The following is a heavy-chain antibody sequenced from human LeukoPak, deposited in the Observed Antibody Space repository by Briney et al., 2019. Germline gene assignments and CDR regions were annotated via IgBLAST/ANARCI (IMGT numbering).Heavy chain of an antibody. Sequence: GASVKVSCKASGYTFTSYDINWVRQATGQGLEWMGWMNPNTDNTGYAQEFQGRVTITRNTSISTVYMEVSSLRSEDTAVYYCAKVGENSGWTPYEGNYYYYMDVWGKGTTVTISS. D-gene: IGHD6-19*01. CDR3: AKVGENSGWTPYEGNYYYYMDV. CDR2: MNPNTDNT. V-gene: IGHV1-8*01. J-gene: IGHJ6*03. CDR1: GYTFTSYD.